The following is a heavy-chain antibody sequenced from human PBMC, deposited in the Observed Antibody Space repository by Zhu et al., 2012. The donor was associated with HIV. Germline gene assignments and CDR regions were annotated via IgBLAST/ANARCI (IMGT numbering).Heavy chain of an antibody. V-gene: IGHV4-39*01. CDR3: ARRTAAAFDF. J-gene: IGHJ4*02. Sequence: QVQLQESGPGLVKPSETLSLTCTVSNDSISIDYFYWSWIRQPPGKGLEWIGSVYYSGITYYNSPLQSRVSVSVDTSKNQFFLKLTSVTAADTALYWCARRTAAAFDFWGRGIRVTVSS. CDR1: NDSISIDYFY. CDR2: VYYSGIT. D-gene: IGHD6-13*01.